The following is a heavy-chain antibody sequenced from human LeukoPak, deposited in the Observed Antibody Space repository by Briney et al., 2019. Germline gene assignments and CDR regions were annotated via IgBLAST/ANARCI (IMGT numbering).Heavy chain of an antibody. CDR2: IYYSGST. CDR1: GGSISSSSYY. D-gene: IGHD3-10*01. CDR3: ARDGTMVRGVSRGWFDP. J-gene: IGHJ5*02. Sequence: SETLSLTCTVSGGSISSSSYYWGWIRQPPGKGLEWIGSIYYSGSTYYNPSLKSRVTISVDTSKNQFSLKLSSVTAADTAVYYCARDGTMVRGVSRGWFDPWGQGTLVTVSS. V-gene: IGHV4-39*07.